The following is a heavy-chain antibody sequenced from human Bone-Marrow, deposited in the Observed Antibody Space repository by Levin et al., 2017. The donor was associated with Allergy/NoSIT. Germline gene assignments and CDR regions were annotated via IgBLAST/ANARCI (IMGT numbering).Heavy chain of an antibody. J-gene: IGHJ4*01. D-gene: IGHD6-13*01. V-gene: IGHV3-9*01. Sequence: QAGGSLRLSCAASGFTFDDYAMHWVRQAPGKGLEWVAGITWDSERRHYVDSVKGRFSISRDNAENSVYLQMNTLRAADTAVYFCARVVSTTWFHFDHWGHGTQVTVSS. CDR1: GFTFDDYA. CDR3: ARVVSTTWFHFDH. CDR2: ITWDSERR.